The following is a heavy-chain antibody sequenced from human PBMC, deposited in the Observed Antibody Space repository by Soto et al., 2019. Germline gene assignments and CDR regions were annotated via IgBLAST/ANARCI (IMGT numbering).Heavy chain of an antibody. CDR2: VNPDSGKT. CDR1: GYTFITYD. CDR3: ARGNWFDA. J-gene: IGHJ5*02. Sequence: QVQLVQSGAEVKKPGASVKVSCKASGYTFITYDINWVRQATGQGLEWVGWVNPDSGKTDYARKFQGRVTMTRNTSISTVYMELSVLRSEDTAVYYCARGNWFDAWGQGTLVTVSS. V-gene: IGHV1-8*01.